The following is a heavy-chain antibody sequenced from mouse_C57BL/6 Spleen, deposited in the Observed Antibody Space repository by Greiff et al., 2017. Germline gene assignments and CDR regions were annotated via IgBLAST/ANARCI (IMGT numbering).Heavy chain of an antibody. CDR2: IDPEDGDT. J-gene: IGHJ3*01. V-gene: IGHV14-1*01. CDR1: GFNIKDYY. Sequence: EVQLQQSGAELVRPGASVKLSCTASGFNIKDYYMHWVKQRPEQGLEWIGRIDPEDGDTDYAPKFQGKATMTADTSSTTAYLQLSSRTSEDTAVYYCTSITTVVARPFAYWGQGTLVTVSA. D-gene: IGHD1-1*01. CDR3: TSITTVVARPFAY.